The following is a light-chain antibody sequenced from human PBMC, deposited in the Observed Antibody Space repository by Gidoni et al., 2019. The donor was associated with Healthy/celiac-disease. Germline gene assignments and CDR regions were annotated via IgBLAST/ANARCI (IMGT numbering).Light chain of an antibody. CDR3: CSYAGSYTFYV. V-gene: IGLV2-11*01. CDR1: SSDVGGYNY. J-gene: IGLJ1*01. CDR2: DVS. Sequence: QSALTQPRSGSGAPGEPVTISCTGTSSDVGGYNYVSWYQQHPGKAPKLMIYDVSKRPSGVPDRFSGSKSGNTASLTISGLQAEDEADYYCCSYAGSYTFYVFGTGTKVTVL.